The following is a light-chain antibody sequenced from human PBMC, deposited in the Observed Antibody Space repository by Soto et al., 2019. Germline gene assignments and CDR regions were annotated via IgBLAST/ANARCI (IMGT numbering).Light chain of an antibody. CDR1: QRVSSSY. CDR3: QQRSNWPQYT. CDR2: GAS. J-gene: IGKJ2*01. V-gene: IGKV3D-20*02. Sequence: EIVLTQSPGTLSLSPGERATLSCRASQRVSSSYSAWYQQKPGQAPRLLIYGASSRATGIPDRFSGSGSGTDFTLTISSLEPEDFAVYYCQQRSNWPQYTFGQGTKVDI.